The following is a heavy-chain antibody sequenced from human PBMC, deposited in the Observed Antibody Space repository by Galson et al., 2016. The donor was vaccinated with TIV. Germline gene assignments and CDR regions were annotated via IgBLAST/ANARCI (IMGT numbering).Heavy chain of an antibody. CDR2: TYCRSRCYY. J-gene: IGHJ3*01. V-gene: IGHV6-1*01. CDR1: GDSVSSNSAA. CDR3: ARAAGRNGATCHATCESFDF. D-gene: IGHD3-10*01. Sequence: CAISGDSVSSNSAAWNWIRQSPSRGLEWLGRTYCRSRCYYDYAVSVKSRITIESDISKNQFSLQLNSVTSEDTAVYYCARAAGRNGATCHATCESFDFWGQGTKVTVSS.